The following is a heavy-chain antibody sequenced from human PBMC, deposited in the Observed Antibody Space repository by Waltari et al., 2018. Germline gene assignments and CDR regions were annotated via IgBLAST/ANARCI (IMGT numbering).Heavy chain of an antibody. CDR1: GGTFSSYA. D-gene: IGHD4-17*01. V-gene: IGHV1-69*01. CDR3: ARSSMTTVTTIYGMDV. Sequence: QVQLVQSGAEVKKPGSSVKVSCKASGGTFSSYAISWVRQAPGQGLEWMGGSIPSFGTANYAQKFQGRVTITADESTSTAYMELSSLRSEDTAVYYCARSSMTTVTTIYGMDVWGQGTTVTVSS. CDR2: SIPSFGTA. J-gene: IGHJ6*02.